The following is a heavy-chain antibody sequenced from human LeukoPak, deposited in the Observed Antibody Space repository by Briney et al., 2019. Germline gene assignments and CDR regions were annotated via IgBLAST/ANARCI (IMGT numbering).Heavy chain of an antibody. CDR1: GFTFSRYW. D-gene: IGHD3-16*02. Sequence: PGGSLRLSCAASGFTFSRYWMHWVRQAPGKGLVWVSRIKSDGSTNYADSVKGRCTISRDNSKNTVSLQMNNLRAEDTAVYFCARHDSFIPYWGQGTLVTVTS. CDR2: IKSDGST. V-gene: IGHV3-74*01. CDR3: ARHDSFIPY. J-gene: IGHJ4*02.